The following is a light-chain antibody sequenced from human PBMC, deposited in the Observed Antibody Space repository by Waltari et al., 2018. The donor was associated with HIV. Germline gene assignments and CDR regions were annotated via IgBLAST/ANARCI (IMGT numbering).Light chain of an antibody. V-gene: IGLV2-14*01. CDR2: EDS. Sequence: LTQPASVSGPPGQSITISCTGTSNNGDDYKYVSWYQHHPGKAPKVIIYEDSHRPSGVSNRFSGSKSGNTASLTISGLQPEDEADYFCASYISSSSPEFGGGTKVTVL. J-gene: IGLJ3*02. CDR3: ASYISSSSPE. CDR1: SNNGDDYKY.